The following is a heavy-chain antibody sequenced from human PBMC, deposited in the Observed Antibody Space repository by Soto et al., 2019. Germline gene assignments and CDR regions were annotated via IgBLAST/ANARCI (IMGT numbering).Heavy chain of an antibody. CDR2: ISCSGGST. V-gene: IGHV3-23*01. J-gene: IGHJ4*02. Sequence: RGSLRLSCAASGFTFSSYAMGWVRQAPGKGLEWVSAISCSGGSTYYADSVKGRFTISRDNSKNTLYLQMNSLRAEDTAVYYCAKDAYSGSYGYWGQGTMVTVSS. CDR3: AKDAYSGSYGY. CDR1: GFTFSSYA. D-gene: IGHD1-26*01.